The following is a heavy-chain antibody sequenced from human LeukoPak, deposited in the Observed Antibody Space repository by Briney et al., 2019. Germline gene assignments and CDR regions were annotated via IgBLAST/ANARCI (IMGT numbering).Heavy chain of an antibody. CDR2: IYYSGST. CDR3: ASSPLGYCSGGSCYWFDP. CDR1: GGSISSYY. Sequence: SETLSLTCTVSGGSISSYYWSWIRQPPGKGLECIGYIYYSGSTNYNPSLKSRVTISVDTSKNQFSLKLSSVTAADTAVYYCASSPLGYCSGGSCYWFDPWGQGTLVPVSS. V-gene: IGHV4-59*01. D-gene: IGHD2-15*01. J-gene: IGHJ5*02.